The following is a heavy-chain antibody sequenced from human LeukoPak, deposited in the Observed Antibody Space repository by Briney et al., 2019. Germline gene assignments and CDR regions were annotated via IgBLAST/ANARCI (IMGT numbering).Heavy chain of an antibody. V-gene: IGHV1-2*02. CDR2: INPNSGGT. CDR3: ARLVPAGPFDY. J-gene: IGHJ4*02. CDR1: GYTFTGYY. Sequence: ASVKVSCRASGYTFTGYYIHWVRQAPGQGLEWMGWINPNSGGTNYAQRFQGRVTMTRDTSIITAYMELSRLESDDTAVYYCARLVPAGPFDYWGQGTLVTVSS.